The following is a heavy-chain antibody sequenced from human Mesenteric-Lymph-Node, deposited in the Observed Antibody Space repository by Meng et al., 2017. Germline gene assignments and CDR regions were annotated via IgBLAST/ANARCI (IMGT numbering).Heavy chain of an antibody. Sequence: ASVKVSCKASGYTFTAYSLNWVRQAPGQGLEWMGWINPNSGGTNYAQKFQGRVTMTRDTSISTAYMELSRLRSDDTAVYYCARSSPLWFGESYNWFDPWGQGTLVTVSS. V-gene: IGHV1-2*02. CDR2: INPNSGGT. D-gene: IGHD3-10*01. CDR1: GYTFTAYS. CDR3: ARSSPLWFGESYNWFDP. J-gene: IGHJ5*02.